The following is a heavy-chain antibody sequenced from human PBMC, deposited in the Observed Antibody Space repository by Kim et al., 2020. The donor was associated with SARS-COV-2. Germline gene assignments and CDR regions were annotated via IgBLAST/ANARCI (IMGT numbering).Heavy chain of an antibody. D-gene: IGHD3-9*01. J-gene: IGHJ4*02. CDR3: ARSAGRYFDWLLLEY. CDR2: ISYDGSNK. V-gene: IGHV3-30*04. CDR1: GFTFSSYA. Sequence: GGSLRLSCAASGFTFSSYAMHWVRQAPGKGLEWVAVISYDGSNKYYADSVKGRFTISRDNSKNTLYLQMNSLRAEDTAVYYCARSAGRYFDWLLLEYWGQGTLVTVSP.